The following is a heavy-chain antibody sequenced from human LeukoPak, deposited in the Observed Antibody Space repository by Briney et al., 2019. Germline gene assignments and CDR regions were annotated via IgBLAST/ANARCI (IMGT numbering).Heavy chain of an antibody. D-gene: IGHD5-12*01. V-gene: IGHV4-39*07. CDR1: GGSISSSSYY. CDR3: ARVGNRRGYSGYDSY. Sequence: PSETLSLTCTVSGGSISSSSYYWGWIRQPPGKGLEWIGSIYYSGSTYYNPSLKSRVTISVDTSKNQFSLKLSSVTAADTAVYYCARVGNRRGYSGYDSYWGQGTLVTVSS. J-gene: IGHJ4*02. CDR2: IYYSGST.